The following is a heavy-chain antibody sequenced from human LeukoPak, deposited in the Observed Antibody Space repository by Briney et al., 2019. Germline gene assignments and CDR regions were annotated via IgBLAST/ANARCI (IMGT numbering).Heavy chain of an antibody. J-gene: IGHJ4*02. V-gene: IGHV3-30*18. Sequence: GGSLRLSCAASGFTFSSYGMHWVRQAPGKGLEWVAVISYDGSNKYCVDSVKGRFTISRDNSKNTLYLQMNSLRAEDAAVYYCAKDVRSSGSYYTDYWGQGTLVTVSS. CDR3: AKDVRSSGSYYTDY. D-gene: IGHD3-10*01. CDR1: GFTFSSYG. CDR2: ISYDGSNK.